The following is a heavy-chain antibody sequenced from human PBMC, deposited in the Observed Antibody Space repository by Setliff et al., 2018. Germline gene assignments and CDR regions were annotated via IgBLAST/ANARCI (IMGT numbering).Heavy chain of an antibody. D-gene: IGHD2-2*02. CDR1: GYAFGSSG. CDR2: ISAYNGDT. J-gene: IGHJ4*02. CDR3: ARDPLGLEDITIFDY. Sequence: GASVQVSCKASGYAFGSSGISWVRQAPGQGLEWVGWISAYNGDTNYAQKFQGRVTMTTDRSTSTAYMELTGLRYDDTAIYYCARDPLGLEDITIFDYWGQGTLVTVSS. V-gene: IGHV1-18*01.